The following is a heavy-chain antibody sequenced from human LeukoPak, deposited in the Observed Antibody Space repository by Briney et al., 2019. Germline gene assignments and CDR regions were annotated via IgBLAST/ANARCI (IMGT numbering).Heavy chain of an antibody. CDR2: IYTSGST. D-gene: IGHD3-22*01. Sequence: PSETLSLTCTVSGDSISSGSYYWSWIRQPAGKGLEWIVRIYTSGSTNYNPSLKSRVTISVDTSKNQFSLKLSSVTAADTAVYCCAREEYYSDNSGYYPDFWGQGTLVTVSS. CDR3: AREEYYSDNSGYYPDF. CDR1: GDSISSGSYY. J-gene: IGHJ4*02. V-gene: IGHV4-61*02.